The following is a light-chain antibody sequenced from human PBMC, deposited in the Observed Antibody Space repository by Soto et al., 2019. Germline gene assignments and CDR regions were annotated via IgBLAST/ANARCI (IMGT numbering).Light chain of an antibody. CDR1: QGISSY. V-gene: IGKV1-9*01. Sequence: DIQLTQSPSFLSASVGDRVTITCRARQGISSYLAWYQQKTGKAPKLLIYAASTLQSGVPSRFSGSGSGTEFTLTISSLQPEDFGTCYCQQLNSYPLTFGGGTKVEIK. CDR2: AAS. J-gene: IGKJ4*01. CDR3: QQLNSYPLT.